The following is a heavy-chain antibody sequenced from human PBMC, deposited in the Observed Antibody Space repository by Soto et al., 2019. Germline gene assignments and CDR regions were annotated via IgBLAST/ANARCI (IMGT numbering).Heavy chain of an antibody. CDR1: GFTSSDYW. J-gene: IGHJ4*02. CDR2: IKQDGSQK. Sequence: GGSLRLSFAASGFTSSDYWMSWVRQAPGKGLEWVANIKQDGSQKFYVDSVKGRFTISRDNAKNSLYLQMNSLRAEDTAVYYCARRSWYDYWGQGTLVTVSS. CDR3: ARRSWYDY. V-gene: IGHV3-7*01. D-gene: IGHD6-13*01.